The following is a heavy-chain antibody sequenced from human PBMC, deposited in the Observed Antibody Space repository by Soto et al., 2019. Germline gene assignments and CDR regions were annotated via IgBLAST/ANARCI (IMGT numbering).Heavy chain of an antibody. Sequence: VQLEESGGGLIQPGGSLRLSCAASGLSVSNNHMTWVRQAPGKGLEWVSLIHGGGSAYYADSVKGRFTISRDNSKNTLYLQMDSLRAEDTAIYYCAGRLTTAASLDYWGQGTLVTVSS. CDR3: AGRLTTAASLDY. CDR1: GLSVSNNH. D-gene: IGHD1-1*01. V-gene: IGHV3-53*01. CDR2: IHGGGSA. J-gene: IGHJ4*02.